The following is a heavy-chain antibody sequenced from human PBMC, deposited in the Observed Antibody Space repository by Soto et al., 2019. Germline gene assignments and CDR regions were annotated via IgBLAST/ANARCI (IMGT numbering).Heavy chain of an antibody. CDR3: TRGLKTIVLMVYANGDAFDI. Sequence: EVQLVESGGGLVQPGRSLRLSCTASGFTFGDYAMSWVRQAPGKGLEWVGFIRSKAYGGTTEYAASVKGRFTISRDDSKSIAYLQMNSLKTEDTAVYYCTRGLKTIVLMVYANGDAFDIWGQGTMVTVSS. CDR1: GFTFGDYA. D-gene: IGHD2-8*01. J-gene: IGHJ3*02. V-gene: IGHV3-49*04. CDR2: IRSKAYGGTT.